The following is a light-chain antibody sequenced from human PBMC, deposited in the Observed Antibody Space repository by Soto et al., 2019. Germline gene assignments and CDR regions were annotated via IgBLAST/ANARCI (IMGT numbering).Light chain of an antibody. CDR2: DAS. V-gene: IGKV3-20*01. J-gene: IGKJ5*01. CDR3: QQYGSSPPIT. Sequence: EIVWTQSPATLSLSPGERATLSCRASQSVSSYLAWYQKKPGQAPRLLIYDASSRATGIPDRFSGSGSGTDLTLTISRLETEDFAVYYCQQYGSSPPITFGQGTRLEIK. CDR1: QSVSSY.